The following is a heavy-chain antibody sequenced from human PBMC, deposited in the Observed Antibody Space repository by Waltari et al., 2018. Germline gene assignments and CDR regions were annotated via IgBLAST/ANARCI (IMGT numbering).Heavy chain of an antibody. D-gene: IGHD6-13*01. CDR1: GFTFSSYW. CDR3: ERGSYSSSWYAYFDY. Sequence: EVQLVESGGGLVQPGGSLRLSCAASGFTFSSYWMSWVRQAPGKGLEWVANIKQDGSEKDYVEFVKGRVTITSDKDKHLLYLQMNSLRAEDTAVYYWERGSYSSSWYAYFDYWGQGTLVTVSS. V-gene: IGHV3-7*01. CDR2: IKQDGSEK. J-gene: IGHJ4*02.